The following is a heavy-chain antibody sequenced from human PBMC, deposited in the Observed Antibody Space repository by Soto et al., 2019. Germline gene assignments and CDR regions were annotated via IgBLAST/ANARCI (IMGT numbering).Heavy chain of an antibody. Sequence: EVQLVQSGAEVKKPGESLKISCKGSGYSFTSYWIGWVRQMPGKGLEWMGIIYPGDSDTRYSPSFQGQVTISADKSISAAYLQWSSLKASDTAMYYCARLEGLGYCSGGSCPNPYYFDYWGQGTLVTVSS. CDR3: ARLEGLGYCSGGSCPNPYYFDY. CDR1: GYSFTSYW. V-gene: IGHV5-51*03. J-gene: IGHJ4*02. D-gene: IGHD2-15*01. CDR2: IYPGDSDT.